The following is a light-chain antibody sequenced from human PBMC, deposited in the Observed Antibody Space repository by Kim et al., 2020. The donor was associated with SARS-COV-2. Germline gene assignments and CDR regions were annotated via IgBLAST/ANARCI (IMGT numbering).Light chain of an antibody. CDR3: GTWDSSLSAVV. CDR1: SDNIGNNY. CDR2: DNN. V-gene: IGLV1-51*01. Sequence: GQKVTISCSGSSDNIGNNYVSWYQQLPGTAPKLLIYDNNKRPSGIPDRFSGSKSGTSATLGITGLQTGDEADYYCGTWDSSLSAVVFGGGTQLTVL. J-gene: IGLJ2*01.